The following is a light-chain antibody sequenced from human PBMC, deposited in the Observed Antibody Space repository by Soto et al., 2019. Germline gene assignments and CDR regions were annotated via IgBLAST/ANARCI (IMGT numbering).Light chain of an antibody. CDR2: DVN. CDR1: SSDVGTYNH. Sequence: QLVLTQPRSVSGSPGQSVTISCTGTSSDVGTYNHVSWYQQHPGKAPKVMIYDVNKRSSTVPDRFSGSKSGNTASLTISGLQAEDEADYYCSSYAGTYSVVFGGGTKLTVL. J-gene: IGLJ2*01. CDR3: SSYAGTYSVV. V-gene: IGLV2-11*01.